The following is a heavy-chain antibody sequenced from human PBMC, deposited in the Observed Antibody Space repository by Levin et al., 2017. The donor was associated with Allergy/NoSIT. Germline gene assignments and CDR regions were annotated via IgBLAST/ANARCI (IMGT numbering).Heavy chain of an antibody. CDR3: ATDRYSDGSY. CDR1: GFTFSHYW. J-gene: IGHJ4*02. D-gene: IGHD5-18*01. CDR2: IKQDGSEK. V-gene: IGHV3-7*01. Sequence: GGSLRLSCAASGFTFSHYWMAWVRQAPGKGLEWVANIKQDGSEKNYVDSVKGRFTISRDNAKNSLYLQMNSLRAEATATYFWATDRYSDGSYWGQGTLVTVSS.